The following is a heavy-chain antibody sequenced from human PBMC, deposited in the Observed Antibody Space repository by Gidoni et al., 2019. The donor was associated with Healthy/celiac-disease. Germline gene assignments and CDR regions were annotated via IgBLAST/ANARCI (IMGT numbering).Heavy chain of an antibody. CDR2: INHSGST. J-gene: IGHJ3*02. D-gene: IGHD3-9*01. CDR1: RGSFSGYY. V-gene: IGHV4-34*01. Sequence: QVQLQQWGAGLLKPSETLSPACAVYRGSFSGYYWSWIRQPPGKGLEWIGEINHSGSTNYNPSLKSRVTMSVGTSKNQFSLKLTSVTAADTAVYYCARESSLRYSPFDIWGQGTMVTVSS. CDR3: ARESSLRYSPFDI.